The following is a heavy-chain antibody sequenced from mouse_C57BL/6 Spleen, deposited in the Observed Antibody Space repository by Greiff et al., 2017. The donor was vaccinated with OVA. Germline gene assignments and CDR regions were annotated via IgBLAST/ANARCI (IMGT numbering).Heavy chain of an antibody. Sequence: VQLQQSGPELVKPGASVKIPCKASGYTFTDYNMDWVKQSHGKSLEWIGDINPNNGGTIYNQKFKGKATLTVDKSSSTAYMELRSLTSEDTAVYYCARAMITTTDYYAMDYWGQGTSVTVSS. V-gene: IGHV1-18*01. D-gene: IGHD2-4*01. CDR3: ARAMITTTDYYAMDY. CDR2: INPNNGGT. J-gene: IGHJ4*01. CDR1: GYTFTDYN.